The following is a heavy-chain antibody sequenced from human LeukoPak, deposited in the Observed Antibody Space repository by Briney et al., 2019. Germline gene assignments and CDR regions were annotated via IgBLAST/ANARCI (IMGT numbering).Heavy chain of an antibody. J-gene: IGHJ4*02. Sequence: GGSLRLSCAASGFTFSSYGMHWVRQAPGKGLEWVAFIRYDGSNKYYADSVKGRFTISRDNSKNTVYLQMNSLRAEDTAVYYCAKHGLPLVVISAPLDYWGQGTLVTVAS. D-gene: IGHD2-15*01. CDR1: GFTFSSYG. V-gene: IGHV3-30*02. CDR2: IRYDGSNK. CDR3: AKHGLPLVVISAPLDY.